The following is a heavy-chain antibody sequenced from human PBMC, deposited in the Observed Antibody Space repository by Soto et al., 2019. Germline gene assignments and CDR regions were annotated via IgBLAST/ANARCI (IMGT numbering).Heavy chain of an antibody. D-gene: IGHD3-9*01. V-gene: IGHV1-69*13. CDR1: GGTFSSYA. J-gene: IGHJ5*02. CDR3: AREGVLRYFDWSQGDNWSDP. CDR2: IIPIFGTA. Sequence: SVQVSCKASGGTFSSYAIIWVRQAPGQGREWMGGIIPIFGTANYAQKFQGRVTITADESTSTAYMELSSLRSEDTAVYYCAREGVLRYFDWSQGDNWSDPWGQGTLVTVS.